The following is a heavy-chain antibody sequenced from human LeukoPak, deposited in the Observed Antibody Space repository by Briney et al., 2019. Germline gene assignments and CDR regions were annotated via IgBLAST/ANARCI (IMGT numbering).Heavy chain of an antibody. J-gene: IGHJ5*02. CDR3: ARQGYISGQGFRNNWFDP. Sequence: SETLSLTCTVSGGSISSSSFYWGWIRQPAGKGLEWIGTIFYSGSTYYNPSLRSRVTMSVDTSKNQFSLRLSSVTAADTAVYYCARQGYISGQGFRNNWFDPWGQGSLVAVSS. V-gene: IGHV4-39*01. D-gene: IGHD6-19*01. CDR1: GGSISSSSFY. CDR2: IFYSGST.